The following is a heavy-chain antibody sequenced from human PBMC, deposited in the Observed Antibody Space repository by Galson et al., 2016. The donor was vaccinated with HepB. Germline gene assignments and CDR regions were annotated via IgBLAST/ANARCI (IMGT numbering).Heavy chain of an antibody. CDR3: ATDHKVLRMPMFDN. V-gene: IGHV1-24*01. J-gene: IGHJ4*02. CDR2: FRPEDGER. CDR1: GYTVSELS. Sequence: SVKVSCKVSGYTVSELSMHWVRQAPGKGLEWMGGFRPEDGERICAQKFQGRVTMTEDTSTETNYMELSSLRSEDTAVYYCATDHKVLRMPMFDNWGQGTLVTVSS. D-gene: IGHD2/OR15-2a*01.